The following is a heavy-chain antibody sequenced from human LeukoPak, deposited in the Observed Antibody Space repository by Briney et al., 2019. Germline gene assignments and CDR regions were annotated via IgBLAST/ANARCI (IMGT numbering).Heavy chain of an antibody. D-gene: IGHD5-18*01. V-gene: IGHV3-33*01. J-gene: IGHJ4*02. CDR1: GFTFSSYG. CDR2: IWYDGSNK. CDR3: ARDPDRGYSYGYYFDY. Sequence: PGGSLRLSCAASGFTFSSYGMHWVRQAPGKGLEWVAVIWYDGSNKYYADSVKGRFTISRDNSKNTLYLQMNSLRAEDTAVYYCARDPDRGYSYGYYFDYWGQGTLVTVSS.